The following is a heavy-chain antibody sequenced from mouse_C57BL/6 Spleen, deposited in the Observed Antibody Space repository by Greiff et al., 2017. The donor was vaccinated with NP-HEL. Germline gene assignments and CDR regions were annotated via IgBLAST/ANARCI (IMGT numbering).Heavy chain of an antibody. V-gene: IGHV1-76*01. Sequence: VKLQESGAELVRPGASVKLSCKASGYTFTDYYINWVKQRPGQGLEWIARIYPGSGNTYYNEKFKGKATLTAEKSSSTAYMQLSSLTSEDSAVYFCARYEIYDGSAWFAYWGQGTLVTVSA. D-gene: IGHD2-3*01. J-gene: IGHJ3*01. CDR3: ARYEIYDGSAWFAY. CDR1: GYTFTDYY. CDR2: IYPGSGNT.